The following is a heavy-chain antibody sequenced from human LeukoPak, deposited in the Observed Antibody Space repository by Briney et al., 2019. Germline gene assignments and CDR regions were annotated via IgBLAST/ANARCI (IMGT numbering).Heavy chain of an antibody. J-gene: IGHJ5*01. D-gene: IGHD6-19*01. CDR2: IRSDGSST. CDR3: TRRFGGHSGWAGYHDS. Sequence: GGSLRLSCVASGFSFSAYTMHWVRQAPGKGLEYVSAIRSDGSSTFQPNSVKGRFTISRDNSKSTLYLQMGILRAEDTAVYYCTRRFGGHSGWAGYHDSWGQGTLVTVSS. CDR1: GFSFSAYT. V-gene: IGHV3-64*01.